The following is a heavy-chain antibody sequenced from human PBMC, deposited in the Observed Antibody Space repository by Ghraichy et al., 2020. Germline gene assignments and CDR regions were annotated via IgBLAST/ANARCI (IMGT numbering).Heavy chain of an antibody. V-gene: IGHV4-39*01. D-gene: IGHD1-26*01. CDR1: GGSISSSSYY. CDR2: IYYSGST. Sequence: SETLSLTCTVSGGSISSSSYYWGWIRQPPGKGLEWIGSIYYSGSTYYNPSLKSRVTISVDTSKNQFSLKLSSVTAADTAVYYCARLTPVGATKHGGVDYWGQGTLVTVSS. J-gene: IGHJ4*02. CDR3: ARLTPVGATKHGGVDY.